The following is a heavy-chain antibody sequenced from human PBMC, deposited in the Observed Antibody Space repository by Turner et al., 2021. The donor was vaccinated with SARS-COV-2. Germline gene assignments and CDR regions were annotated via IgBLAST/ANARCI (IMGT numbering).Heavy chain of an antibody. CDR2: IYYSGST. CDR3: ARSGWSLWYFDY. V-gene: IGHV4-39*01. J-gene: IGHJ4*02. CDR1: GGSISSSSSY. D-gene: IGHD6-19*01. Sequence: QLQLQESGPGLVKPSETLSLTCTVSGGSISSSSSYWGWIRQPPGKGLEWIASIYYSGSTYYNPSLKSRVTISVDTSKNQFSLKLSSVTAADTAVYYCARSGWSLWYFDYWGQGTLVTVS.